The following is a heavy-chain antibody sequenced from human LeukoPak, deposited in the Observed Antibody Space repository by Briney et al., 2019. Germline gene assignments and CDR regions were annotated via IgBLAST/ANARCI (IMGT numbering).Heavy chain of an antibody. Sequence: SETLSLTCTVSGGSISSSSYYWGWIRQPPGKGLEWIGSIYYSGSTYYNPSLKSRVTISVDTSKNQFSLKLSSVTAADTAVYYCARDRLRYSYGGYYFDYWGQGTLVTVSS. V-gene: IGHV4-39*02. D-gene: IGHD5-18*01. J-gene: IGHJ4*02. CDR2: IYYSGST. CDR1: GGSISSSSYY. CDR3: ARDRLRYSYGGYYFDY.